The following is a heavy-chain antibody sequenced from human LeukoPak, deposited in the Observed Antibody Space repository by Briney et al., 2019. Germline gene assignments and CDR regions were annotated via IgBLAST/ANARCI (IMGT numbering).Heavy chain of an antibody. CDR1: GGSISDTKYY. CDR2: VYNTGSA. CDR3: ARDGAMIVEVLTRYNWFDP. D-gene: IGHD3-22*01. Sequence: SETLSLTCTVSGGSISDTKYYWGWIRQSPGQGLEWIASVYNTGSAYYNPCLESRVTISVDTSKNQFSLRLTSVTAADTAVYYCARDGAMIVEVLTRYNWFDPWGQGTLVTVSS. V-gene: IGHV4-39*02. J-gene: IGHJ5*02.